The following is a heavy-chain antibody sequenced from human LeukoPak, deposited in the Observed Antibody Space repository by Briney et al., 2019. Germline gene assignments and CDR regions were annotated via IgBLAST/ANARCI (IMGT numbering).Heavy chain of an antibody. V-gene: IGHV4-4*07. CDR3: ARTGYSNSWYYFDY. CDR2: IYTSGST. Sequence: SETLSLTCTVSGGSISSYYWSWIRQPAGKGLEWIGRIYTSGSTNYNPSLKSRVTMSVDTSKNQFSLKLSSVTAADTAVYYCARTGYSNSWYYFDYWGQGTLVTVSS. J-gene: IGHJ4*02. CDR1: GGSISSYY. D-gene: IGHD6-13*01.